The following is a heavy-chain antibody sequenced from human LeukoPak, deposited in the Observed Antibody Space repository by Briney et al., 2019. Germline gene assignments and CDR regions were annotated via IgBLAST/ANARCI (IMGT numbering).Heavy chain of an antibody. J-gene: IGHJ3*02. V-gene: IGHV3-66*01. CDR3: ATNYYGSATDGGFDI. Sequence: GGSPRLSCAASGFTVSSNYMSWVRQAPGKGLECVSIIYSGGSTYYVDSVKGRFTISRDNAKNSMYLQMNSLRAEDTAVYYCATNYYGSATDGGFDIWGQGTIVTVSS. CDR1: GFTVSSNY. CDR2: IYSGGST. D-gene: IGHD3-10*01.